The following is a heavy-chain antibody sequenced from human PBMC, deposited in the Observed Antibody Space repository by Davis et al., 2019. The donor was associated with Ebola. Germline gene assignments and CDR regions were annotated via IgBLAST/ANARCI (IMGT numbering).Heavy chain of an antibody. CDR2: IYSGAGGST. V-gene: IGHV3-53*01. CDR3: ASRTYGSGSF. CDR1: GFTVSSNY. Sequence: GGSLRLSCAASGFTVSSNYMTWVRQAPGKGLEWVSIIYSGAGGSTYYADSVKGRFTISRDNSRSTLYLQMNSLRADDTAVYYCASRTYGSGSFWGQGTLVTVSS. D-gene: IGHD3-10*01. J-gene: IGHJ4*02.